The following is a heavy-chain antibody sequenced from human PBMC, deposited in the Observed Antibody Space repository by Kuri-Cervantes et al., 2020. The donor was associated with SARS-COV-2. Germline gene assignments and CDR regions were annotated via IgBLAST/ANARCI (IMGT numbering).Heavy chain of an antibody. CDR2: IDPIYGSI. V-gene: IGHV1-46*01. Sequence: ASVKVSCKASGYTFTSNFMHWVRRATGQGLEWMGVIDPIYGSITSAQKFQGRVTMTRDRSTSTVYMELSSLRSEDTAVYYCARRSSDYYWAMDYWGQGTLVTVSS. D-gene: IGHD3-22*01. CDR3: ARRSSDYYWAMDY. J-gene: IGHJ4*02. CDR1: GYTFTSNF.